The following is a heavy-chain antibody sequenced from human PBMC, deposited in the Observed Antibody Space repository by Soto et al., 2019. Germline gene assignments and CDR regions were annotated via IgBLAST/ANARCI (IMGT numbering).Heavy chain of an antibody. V-gene: IGHV4-34*01. Sequence: QVQLQQWGAGLLKPSETLSLTCAVYGGSFSGYYWSWIRQPPGKGLEWIGEINHSGSTNYNPSLKSRVTISVDTSKNQFSLKLSSVTVADTAVYYCARVMYSSSWYPKYYFDYWGQGTLVTVSS. CDR3: ARVMYSSSWYPKYYFDY. D-gene: IGHD6-13*01. CDR2: INHSGST. J-gene: IGHJ4*02. CDR1: GGSFSGYY.